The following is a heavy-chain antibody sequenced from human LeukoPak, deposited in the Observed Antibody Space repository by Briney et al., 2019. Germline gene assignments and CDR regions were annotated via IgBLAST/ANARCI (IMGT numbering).Heavy chain of an antibody. CDR2: ISSTSSTI. J-gene: IGHJ6*03. D-gene: IGHD5-18*01. CDR3: AKDLGDGYGVPWYYMDV. CDR1: GFTFSSFS. V-gene: IGHV3-48*01. Sequence: GGSLRLSCAASGFTFSSFSMNWVRQAPGKGLEWVSYISSTSSTIYYADSVKGRFTISRDNAKNSLYLQMNSLRAEDTALYYCAKDLGDGYGVPWYYMDVWGKGTTVTISS.